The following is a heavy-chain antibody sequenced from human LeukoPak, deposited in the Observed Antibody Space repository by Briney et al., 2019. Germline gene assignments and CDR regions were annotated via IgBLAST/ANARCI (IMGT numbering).Heavy chain of an antibody. CDR1: GFTFSSYA. J-gene: IGHJ4*02. D-gene: IGHD3-10*01. V-gene: IGHV3-23*01. CDR2: ISGSGGST. Sequence: PGGSLRLSCAASGFTFSSYAMSWVRQAPGKGLEWVSAISGSGGSTYYADSVKGRFTISRDNSKNTLYLQMNSLRAEDTAVYYCVFDYGSGSYYSIRTRIDYWGQGTLVTVSS. CDR3: VFDYGSGSYYSIRTRIDY.